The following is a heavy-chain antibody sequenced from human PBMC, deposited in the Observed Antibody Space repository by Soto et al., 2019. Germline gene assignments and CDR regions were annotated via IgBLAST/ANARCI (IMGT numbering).Heavy chain of an antibody. V-gene: IGHV3-33*01. J-gene: IGHJ4*02. CDR1: GFTFSTYG. CDR2: IWYDGSNK. Sequence: QVQLVESGGGVVQPGKSLRLSCAASGFTFSTYGMHWVRQAPGKGLEWVAVIWYDGSNKYHGDSLKGRFTISRDNSKNTLHLQTNNLRAECAAVFYCGRDGALGDTAVVDSWGQGTLVTVSS. CDR3: GRDGALGDTAVVDS. D-gene: IGHD5-18*01.